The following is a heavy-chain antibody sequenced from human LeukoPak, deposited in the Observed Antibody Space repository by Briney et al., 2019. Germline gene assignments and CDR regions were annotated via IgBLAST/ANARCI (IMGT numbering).Heavy chain of an antibody. D-gene: IGHD6-13*01. Sequence: ASVKVSCKASGYTFNSYGITRVRQAPGQGLEWMGWISVYNGNKNYAQKFQGRVTMTTDTSTSTAYMEVRSLRSDDTAVYYCARDRAAGHYFDYWGQGTLVTVSS. J-gene: IGHJ4*02. CDR2: ISVYNGNK. CDR1: GYTFNSYG. CDR3: ARDRAAGHYFDY. V-gene: IGHV1-18*01.